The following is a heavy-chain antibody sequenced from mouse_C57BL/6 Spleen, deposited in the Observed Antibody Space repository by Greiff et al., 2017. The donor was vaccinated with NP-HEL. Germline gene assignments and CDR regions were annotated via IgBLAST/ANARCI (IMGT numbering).Heavy chain of an antibody. CDR2: IHPNSGST. V-gene: IGHV1-64*01. CDR3: ARYDGYPDY. Sequence: QVQLQQPGAELVKPGASVKLSCKASGYTFTSYWMHWVKQRPGQGLEWIGMIHPNSGSTNYNEKFKSKATLTVDKSSSTAYVQLSSLTSEDSAVYYCARYDGYPDYWGQGTTLTVSS. D-gene: IGHD2-3*01. CDR1: GYTFTSYW. J-gene: IGHJ2*01.